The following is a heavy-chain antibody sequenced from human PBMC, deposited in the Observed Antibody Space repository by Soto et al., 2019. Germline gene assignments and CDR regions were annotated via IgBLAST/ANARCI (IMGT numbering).Heavy chain of an antibody. CDR2: IYPGDSDP. D-gene: IGHD6-13*01. CDR3: ARRSAAAGAWNWCDP. CDR1: GYRFTSYW. J-gene: IGHJ5*02. V-gene: IGHV5-51*01. Sequence: GESLKISCKGSGYRFTSYWISWVRQMHGKGLEWMGIIYPGDSDPRYSPSFQGQVTISADNSISTAYLQWSSLKASDTAMYYCARRSAAAGAWNWCDPWGQGTLVTVSS.